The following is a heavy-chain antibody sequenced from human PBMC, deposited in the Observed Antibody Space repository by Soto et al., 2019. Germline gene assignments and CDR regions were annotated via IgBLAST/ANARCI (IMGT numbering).Heavy chain of an antibody. V-gene: IGHV1-18*04. CDR1: GYTFTSYG. D-gene: IGHD1-26*01. J-gene: IGHJ6*02. CDR3: ARDEWQLSTYYYYGMDV. CDR2: ISAYNGNT. Sequence: ASVKVSCKASGYTFTSYGISWVRQAPGQGLEWMGWISAYNGNTNYAQKLQGRVTMTTDTSTSTAYMELRSLRSDDTAVYYCARDEWQLSTYYYYGMDVWGQGTTVTVSS.